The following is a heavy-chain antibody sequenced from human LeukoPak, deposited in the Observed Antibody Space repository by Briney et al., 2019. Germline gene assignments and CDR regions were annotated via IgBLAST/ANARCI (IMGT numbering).Heavy chain of an antibody. D-gene: IGHD3-10*01. V-gene: IGHV3-23*01. CDR2: ISGNDEGT. CDR1: GFTFSTYG. CDR3: AKRGPIYSASPGNYFDY. Sequence: GGSLRLSCVASGFTFSTYGMTWVRQAPGKGLEWVSSISGNDEGTYYADSVKGRFTISRDNSKNTLYLQMNSLRAEYTAVYYCAKRGPIYSASPGNYFDYWGQGTLVTVSS. J-gene: IGHJ4*02.